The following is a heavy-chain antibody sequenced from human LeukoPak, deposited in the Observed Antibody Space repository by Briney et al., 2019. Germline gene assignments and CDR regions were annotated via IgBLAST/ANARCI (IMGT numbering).Heavy chain of an antibody. CDR1: GGSFNGYY. CDR2: INHSGST. D-gene: IGHD2-15*01. CDR3: ARGFDVVVVAATPYYFDY. Sequence: PSETLSLTCAVYGGSFNGYYWSWIRQPPGKGLEWIGEINHSGSTNYNPSLKSRVTISVDTSKNQFSLKLSSVTAADTAVYYCARGFDVVVVAATPYYFDYWGQGTLVTVSS. V-gene: IGHV4-34*01. J-gene: IGHJ4*02.